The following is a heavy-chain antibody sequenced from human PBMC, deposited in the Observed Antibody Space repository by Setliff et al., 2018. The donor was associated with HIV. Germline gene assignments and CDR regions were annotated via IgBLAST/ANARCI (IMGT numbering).Heavy chain of an antibody. V-gene: IGHV3-15*01. D-gene: IGHD5-12*01. J-gene: IGHJ4*02. CDR1: GFTFSNAW. CDR3: TTSNSGYDYLFDY. CDR2: IKSKTGGGTT. Sequence: PGGSLRLSCAASGFTFSNAWMSWVRQAPGKGLEWVGRIKSKTGGGTTDYAAPVKGRFTISRDDSENTLYLQMNSLKTEDTAVYYCTTSNSGYDYLFDYWGQGTLVTVSS.